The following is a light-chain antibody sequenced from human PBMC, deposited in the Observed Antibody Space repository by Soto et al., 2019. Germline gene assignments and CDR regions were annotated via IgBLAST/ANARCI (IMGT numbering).Light chain of an antibody. CDR1: QSVSSNY. CDR3: QHYGRSPPSWT. Sequence: ETVLTQSPGTLSLSPGERATLSCRASQSVSSNYLAWYQQKPGQAPRLLIYGASSRATGIPDRFSGSGSGTDFTLTISRLEPDDFAVYYCQHYGRSPPSWTFGQGTEVEIK. J-gene: IGKJ1*01. V-gene: IGKV3-20*01. CDR2: GAS.